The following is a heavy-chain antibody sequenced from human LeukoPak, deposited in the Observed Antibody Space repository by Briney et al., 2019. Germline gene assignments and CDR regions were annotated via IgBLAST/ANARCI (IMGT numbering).Heavy chain of an antibody. CDR3: VRVGEYYTLDV. V-gene: IGHV3-11*01. CDR2: IGPRGSTI. Sequence: GGSLRLSCAASGFIFSDYYMTWIRQTPRKGLEWVSYIGPRGSTIYYGDSVEGRFTISRDNTKNSLFLQMNSLSAEDTAVYYCVRVGEYYTLDVWGQGTTVTVSS. J-gene: IGHJ6*02. D-gene: IGHD3-10*01. CDR1: GFIFSDYY.